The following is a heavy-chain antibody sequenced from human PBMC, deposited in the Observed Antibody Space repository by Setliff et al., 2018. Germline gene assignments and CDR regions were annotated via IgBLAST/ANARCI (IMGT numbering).Heavy chain of an antibody. J-gene: IGHJ2*01. D-gene: IGHD6-19*01. CDR3: YFSSNWFFDL. CDR1: GGSFTPYY. CDR2: IHYSGST. V-gene: IGHV4-59*08. Sequence: SETLSLTCTVSGGSFTPYYWSWIRQPPGKGLEWIGSIHYSGSTYYTPSLKSRVTISVDTSRSQFSLKLSSVAVADTAVYYCYFSSNWFFDLRGRGTLVTVSS.